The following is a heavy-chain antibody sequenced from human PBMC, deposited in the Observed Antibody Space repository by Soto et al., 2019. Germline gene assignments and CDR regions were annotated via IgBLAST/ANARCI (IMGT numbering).Heavy chain of an antibody. D-gene: IGHD4-17*01. CDR2: IYYSGST. CDR1: GGSISSSSYY. CDR3: ARLLTTDTYYYGMDV. Sequence: SETLSLTCTVSGGSISSSSYYWGWIRQPPGKGLEWIGSIYYSGSTYYNPSLKSRVTISVDTSKNQFSLKLSSVTAADTAVYYCARLLTTDTYYYGMDVWGQGTTVTVSS. J-gene: IGHJ6*02. V-gene: IGHV4-39*01.